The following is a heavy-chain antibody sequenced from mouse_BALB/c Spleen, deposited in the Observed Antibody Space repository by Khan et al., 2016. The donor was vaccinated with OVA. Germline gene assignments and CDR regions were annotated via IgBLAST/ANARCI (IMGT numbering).Heavy chain of an antibody. CDR3: TRGGYSSFAF. D-gene: IGHD1-3*01. V-gene: IGHV1-5*01. CDR1: GYSFTNYL. J-gene: IGHJ3*01. Sequence: VQLKQSGTVLARPGASVKMSCKASGYSFTNYLIHWVKQRPGQGLEWIGDIFPGNSDTNYNQKFKDKAKLTADTSASAAFMELSSLTNEDSAVYYCTRGGYSSFAFWGQGTLVTVSA. CDR2: IFPGNSDT.